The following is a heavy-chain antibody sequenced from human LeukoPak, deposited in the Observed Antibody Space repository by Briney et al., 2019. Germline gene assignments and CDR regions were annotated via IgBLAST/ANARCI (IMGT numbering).Heavy chain of an antibody. CDR3: ARAITPRAAAGFDY. Sequence: GRSLRLSCAASGFTFSSYGMHWVRQAPGKGLEWVAVIWYDGSNKYYADSVKGRFTISRDNSKNTLYLQMNSLRAEDTAVYYCARAITPRAAAGFDYWGQGTLVTVSS. D-gene: IGHD6-13*01. J-gene: IGHJ4*02. CDR1: GFTFSSYG. V-gene: IGHV3-33*01. CDR2: IWYDGSNK.